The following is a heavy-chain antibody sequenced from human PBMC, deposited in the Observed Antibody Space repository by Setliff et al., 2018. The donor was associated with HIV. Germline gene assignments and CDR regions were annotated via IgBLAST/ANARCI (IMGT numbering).Heavy chain of an antibody. CDR3: ARRKYDDQAFDYWGQGYCSGASCHWFDS. V-gene: IGHV4-38-2*01. Sequence: PSETLSLTCAVSGYSISRDHYWAWIRQPPGKGLEYIGNIYHSGSTFYNPSLKSRVTVSVDTSKNQFYLTLSSVTAADTAVYYCARRKYDDQAFDYWGQGYCSGASCHWFDSWGQGTQVTVSS. CDR1: GYSISRDHY. CDR2: IYHSGST. D-gene: IGHD2-15*01. J-gene: IGHJ5*01.